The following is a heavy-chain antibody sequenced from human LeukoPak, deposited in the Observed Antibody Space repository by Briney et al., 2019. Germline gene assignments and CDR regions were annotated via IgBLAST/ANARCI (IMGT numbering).Heavy chain of an antibody. Sequence: SETLSLTCTVSGGSISSYDWSWIRQPPGKGLEWIGYIYYSGSTNYNPSLKSRVTISVDTSKNQFSLKLSSVTAADTAVYYCARGRTYYYGSGSYYDYYYGMDVWGQGTTVTVSS. J-gene: IGHJ6*02. V-gene: IGHV4-59*12. CDR1: GGSISSYD. CDR3: ARGRTYYYGSGSYYDYYYGMDV. CDR2: IYYSGST. D-gene: IGHD3-10*01.